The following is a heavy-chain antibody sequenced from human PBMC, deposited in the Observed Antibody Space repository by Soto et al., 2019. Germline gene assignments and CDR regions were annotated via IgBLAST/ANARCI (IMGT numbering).Heavy chain of an antibody. CDR1: GYTFTSYG. Sequence: ASVKVSCKASGYTFTSYGIIWVRQAPGQGLEWMGWISAYNGNTNYAQKLQGRVTMTTDTSTSTAYMELRSLRSDDTAVYYCAREIRTNHYDFWSGYSHYYMDVWGKGTTVTVSS. D-gene: IGHD3-3*01. J-gene: IGHJ6*03. CDR3: AREIRTNHYDFWSGYSHYYMDV. V-gene: IGHV1-18*01. CDR2: ISAYNGNT.